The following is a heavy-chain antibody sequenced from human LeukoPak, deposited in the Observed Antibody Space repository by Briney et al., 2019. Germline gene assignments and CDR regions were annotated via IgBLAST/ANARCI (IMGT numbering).Heavy chain of an antibody. V-gene: IGHV4-59*01. CDR3: ARASVRYYYYGMDV. CDR1: GGSIGRCY. D-gene: IGHD2-2*01. J-gene: IGHJ6*02. CDR2: IYYSGST. Sequence: SETLSLNCTVAGGSIGRCYGSGSRRLPGKELEWIGYIYYSGSTNYNPSLKSRVTISVDTSKNQFSLKLSSVTAADTAVYYCARASVRYYYYGMDVWGQGTTVTVSS.